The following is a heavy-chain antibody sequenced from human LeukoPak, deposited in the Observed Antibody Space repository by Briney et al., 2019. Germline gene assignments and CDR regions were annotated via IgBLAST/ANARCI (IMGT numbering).Heavy chain of an antibody. D-gene: IGHD2-2*01. Sequence: ASVKVSCKASGGTFSSYAISWVRQAPGQGLEWMGRIIPIFGTANYAQKFQGRVTITTDESTSTAYMELSSLRSEDTAVYYRASHSRVYCSSTSCYADHFDYWGQGTLVTVSS. CDR3: ASHSRVYCSSTSCYADHFDY. CDR1: GGTFSSYA. CDR2: IIPIFGTA. J-gene: IGHJ4*02. V-gene: IGHV1-69*05.